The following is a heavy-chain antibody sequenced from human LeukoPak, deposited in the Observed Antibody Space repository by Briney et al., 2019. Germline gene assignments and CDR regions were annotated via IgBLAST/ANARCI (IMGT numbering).Heavy chain of an antibody. D-gene: IGHD2-21*01. CDR3: ARAEVSIVSFDH. Sequence: ASVKVSCKASGYTFTSYGISWVRQAAGQGLEGMGWISAYNGNTIYAQKLQGRVTMTTDTSTSTAYLKLRSLRSDDTAVYYCARAEVSIVSFDHWGQGTLVSVSS. CDR2: ISAYNGNT. V-gene: IGHV1-18*01. CDR1: GYTFTSYG. J-gene: IGHJ4*02.